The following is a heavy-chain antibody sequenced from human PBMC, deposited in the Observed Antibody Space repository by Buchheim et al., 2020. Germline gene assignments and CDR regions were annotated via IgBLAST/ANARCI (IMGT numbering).Heavy chain of an antibody. CDR3: AKPRIAIFDGLDS. J-gene: IGHJ4*02. Sequence: QVQLVESGGGVVQPGRSLRLSCAESGFTFSSSGMHWVRQAPGKGLEWVAVISYDGSNKYYADSVKGRFSISRDNSKTTLYLQMDSLRAEDTAVYYCAKPRIAIFDGLDSWGQGTL. CDR1: GFTFSSSG. D-gene: IGHD3-3*01. CDR2: ISYDGSNK. V-gene: IGHV3-30*18.